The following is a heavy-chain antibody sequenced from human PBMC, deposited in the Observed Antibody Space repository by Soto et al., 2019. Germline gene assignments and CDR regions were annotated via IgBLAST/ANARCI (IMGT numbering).Heavy chain of an antibody. J-gene: IGHJ3*02. CDR1: GGSISSYY. V-gene: IGHV4-59*12. CDR2: IYYSGST. CDR3: ARSARDDAFDI. Sequence: SETLSLTCTVSGGSISSYYWSWIRQPPGKGLEWIGYIYYSGSTNYNPSLKSRVTISVDTSKNQFSLKLSSVTAADTAVYYCARSARDDAFDIWGQGTMVTVS.